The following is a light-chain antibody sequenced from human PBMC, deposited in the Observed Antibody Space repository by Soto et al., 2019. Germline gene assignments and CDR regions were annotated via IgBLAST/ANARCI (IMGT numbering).Light chain of an antibody. Sequence: DIQMTQSPSTLSASLGDRVTITCRASQSISSWLAWYQQKPGKAPKLLIYDASGLESGVPSRFRGSGSGTEFTLTISSLQPDDFETYYCQQYNSYSQTFGQGTKVDI. CDR2: DAS. V-gene: IGKV1-5*01. J-gene: IGKJ1*01. CDR1: QSISSW. CDR3: QQYNSYSQT.